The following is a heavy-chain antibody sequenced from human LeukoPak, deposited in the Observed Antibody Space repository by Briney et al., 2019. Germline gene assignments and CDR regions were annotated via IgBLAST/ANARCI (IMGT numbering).Heavy chain of an antibody. Sequence: SETLSLTCTVSGGSISSYYWSWIRQPPGKGLEWIGYIYYSGSTNYNPSLKSRVTISVDTSKNQFSLKLSSVTAADTAVYYCAKVGGRVLRFLEWLLSPNFDYWGQGTLVTVSS. D-gene: IGHD3-3*01. CDR2: IYYSGST. V-gene: IGHV4-59*01. J-gene: IGHJ4*02. CDR3: AKVGGRVLRFLEWLLSPNFDY. CDR1: GGSISSYY.